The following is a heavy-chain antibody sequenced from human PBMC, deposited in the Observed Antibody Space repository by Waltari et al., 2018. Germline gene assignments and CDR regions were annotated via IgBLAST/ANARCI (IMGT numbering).Heavy chain of an antibody. J-gene: IGHJ4*02. Sequence: QVQLQESGPGLVKPSGTLSLTCAVSGGSISSSNWWSWVRQPPGKGLEWIGELYHSGSTNYNQSLKSRVTISVDKSKNQFSLKLSSGTAVDTAVYYCARVYDSIGYYYAYWGQGTLVTVSS. CDR1: GGSISSSNW. CDR2: LYHSGST. CDR3: ARVYDSIGYYYAY. D-gene: IGHD3-22*01. V-gene: IGHV4-4*02.